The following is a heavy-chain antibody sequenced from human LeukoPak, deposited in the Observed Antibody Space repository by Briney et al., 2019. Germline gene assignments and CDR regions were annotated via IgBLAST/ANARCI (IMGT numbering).Heavy chain of an antibody. V-gene: IGHV4-34*01. CDR1: GGSFSGYY. Sequence: PSETLSLTCAVYGGSFSGYYWSWIRQPPGKGLEWIGEINHSGSTNYNPSLKSRVTISVETSKNQFSLKLSSVTAADTAVYYCARRRPEAFDIWGQGTMVTVSS. CDR2: INHSGST. J-gene: IGHJ3*02. CDR3: ARRRPEAFDI.